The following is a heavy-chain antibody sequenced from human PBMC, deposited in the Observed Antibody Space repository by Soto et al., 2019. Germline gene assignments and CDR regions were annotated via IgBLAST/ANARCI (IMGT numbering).Heavy chain of an antibody. J-gene: IGHJ3*02. Sequence: SETLSLSCTVSGGSISSYYWSWIRQPPGKGLEWIGYIYYSGSTNYNPSLKSRVTISVDTSKNQFSLKLSSVTAADTAVYYCARDFWSGYTTPSPGAFDTWGQGTMVTVSS. V-gene: IGHV4-59*01. D-gene: IGHD3-3*01. CDR3: ARDFWSGYTTPSPGAFDT. CDR2: IYYSGST. CDR1: GGSISSYY.